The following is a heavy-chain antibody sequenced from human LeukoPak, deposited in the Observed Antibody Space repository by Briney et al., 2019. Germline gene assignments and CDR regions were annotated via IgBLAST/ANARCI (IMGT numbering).Heavy chain of an antibody. CDR3: ARDRYYYDSSARYFDY. D-gene: IGHD3-22*01. CDR1: GYSISSGYY. J-gene: IGHJ4*02. CDR2: IHTSGST. Sequence: SETLSLTCTVSGYSISSGYYWGWIRQPPGKGLEWIGRIHTSGSTNYSPSLKSRVTMSVDTSKNQFSLKLSSVTAADTAVYYCARDRYYYDSSARYFDYWGQGTLVTVTS. V-gene: IGHV4-38-2*02.